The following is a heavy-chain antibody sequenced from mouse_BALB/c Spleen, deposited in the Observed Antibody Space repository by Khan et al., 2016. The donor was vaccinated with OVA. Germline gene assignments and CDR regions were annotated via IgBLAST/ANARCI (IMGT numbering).Heavy chain of an antibody. CDR1: GYAFSSYW. V-gene: IGHV1-80*01. J-gene: IGHJ4*01. CDR2: IYPGDGDT. D-gene: IGHD1-1*01. CDR3: ARRFITTVVAEGYAMDY. Sequence: QMQLEESGAELVRPGSSVKISCKASGYAFSSYWMNWVKQRPGQGLEWIGQIYPGDGDTNYNGKFKGKATLTADKSSSTAYMQLSSLTSEDSAVYFCARRFITTVVAEGYAMDYWGQGTSVNVSS.